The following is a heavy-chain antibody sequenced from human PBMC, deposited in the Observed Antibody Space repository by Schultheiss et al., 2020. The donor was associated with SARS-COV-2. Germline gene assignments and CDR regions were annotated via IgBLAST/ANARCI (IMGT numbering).Heavy chain of an antibody. CDR3: ATQLMGFTIFGVVIEDAFDI. CDR1: GYSFTSYW. Sequence: GGSLRLSCKGSGYSFTSYWIGWVRQMPGKGLEWMGIIYPGDSDTRYSTSFQGQVTISADKSISTAYMQWNSLKASDTAMYYCATQLMGFTIFGVVIEDAFDIWGQGTMVTVSS. CDR2: IYPGDSDT. V-gene: IGHV5-51*01. D-gene: IGHD3-3*01. J-gene: IGHJ3*02.